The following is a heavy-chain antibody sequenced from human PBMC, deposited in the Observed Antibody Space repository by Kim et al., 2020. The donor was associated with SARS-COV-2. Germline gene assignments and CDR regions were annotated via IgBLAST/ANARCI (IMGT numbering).Heavy chain of an antibody. CDR2: IDPSDSYT. Sequence: GESLKISRKGSGYSFTSYWISWVRQMPGKGLEWMGRIDPSDSYTYYSPSCQGHVTIPPDKSIITAYLQWRSLKASDTAMYYCARLRTGGQYDILTGYYNHYFYYGMDVWGQGTTVTVSS. D-gene: IGHD3-9*01. J-gene: IGHJ6*02. CDR3: ARLRTGGQYDILTGYYNHYFYYGMDV. V-gene: IGHV5-10-1*01. CDR1: GYSFTSYW.